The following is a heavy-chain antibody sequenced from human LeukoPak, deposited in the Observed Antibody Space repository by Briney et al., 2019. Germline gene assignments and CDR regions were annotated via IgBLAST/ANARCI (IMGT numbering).Heavy chain of an antibody. V-gene: IGHV4-61*02. D-gene: IGHD3-10*01. Sequence: PSETLSLTCVVSGGSLSSDNSYWSWIRQPAGKGLEWIGRIYTSGSTNYNPSLKSRVTISVDTSKNQFSLRLSSVTAADTAVYYCARGILYGSGYYFYYMDVWGKGTTVTVSS. J-gene: IGHJ6*03. CDR3: ARGILYGSGYYFYYMDV. CDR2: IYTSGST. CDR1: GGSLSSDNSY.